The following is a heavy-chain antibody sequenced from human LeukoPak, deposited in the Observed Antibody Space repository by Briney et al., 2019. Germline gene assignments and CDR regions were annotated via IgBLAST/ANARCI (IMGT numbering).Heavy chain of an antibody. V-gene: IGHV4-59*08. Sequence: SETLSLTCTVSNGSINSYYWSWIRQPPRKELEWIGHLYYSGSTNYNPSLKSRVTISADTSKNQFSLKLSSVTATDTAVYYCARMVEYYDPLTGYSKPYSWFDPWGQGTLVTVSS. CDR2: LYYSGST. CDR3: ARMVEYYDPLTGYSKPYSWFDP. CDR1: NGSINSYY. J-gene: IGHJ5*02. D-gene: IGHD3-9*01.